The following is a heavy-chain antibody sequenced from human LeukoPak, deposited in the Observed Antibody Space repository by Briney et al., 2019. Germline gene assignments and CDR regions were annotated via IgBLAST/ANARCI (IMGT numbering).Heavy chain of an antibody. CDR2: ISAYNGNT. CDR1: GYTFTNYG. J-gene: IGHJ4*02. Sequence: VASVRVSCKASGYTFTNYGISWVRQAPGQGLECMGWISAYNGNTNYAQKLQGRVTMTTETSTSTAFMELRSLRSDDTAVYYCARESTVVTASYVDHWGQGTLVTVSS. V-gene: IGHV1-18*01. CDR3: ARESTVVTASYVDH. D-gene: IGHD4-23*01.